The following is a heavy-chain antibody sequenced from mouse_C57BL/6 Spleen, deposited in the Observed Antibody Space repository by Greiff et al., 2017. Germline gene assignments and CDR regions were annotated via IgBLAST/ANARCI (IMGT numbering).Heavy chain of an antibody. CDR1: GYTFTSYW. CDR3: AYTGPWYFDV. V-gene: IGHV1-55*01. J-gene: IGHJ1*03. Sequence: QAQLQQPGAELVKPGASVKMSCKASGYTFTSYWITWVKQRPGQGLEWIGDIYPGSGSTNYNEKFKSKATLTVDTSSSTAYMQLSSLTSEDSAVYYCAYTGPWYFDVWGTGTTVTVSS. D-gene: IGHD1-1*01. CDR2: IYPGSGST.